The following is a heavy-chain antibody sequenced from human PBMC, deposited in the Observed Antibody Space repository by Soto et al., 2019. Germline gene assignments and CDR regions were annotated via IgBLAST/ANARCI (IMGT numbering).Heavy chain of an antibody. V-gene: IGHV4-59*08. CDR2: IYYSGTT. Sequence: GKGLEWIGYIYYSGTTNYNPSLKSRVTISVDTSKNQFSLKLSSVTAADTAVYYCARITYYYDSSGYSGGFGYWGQGTLVTVSS. D-gene: IGHD3-22*01. CDR3: ARITYYYDSSGYSGGFGY. J-gene: IGHJ4*02.